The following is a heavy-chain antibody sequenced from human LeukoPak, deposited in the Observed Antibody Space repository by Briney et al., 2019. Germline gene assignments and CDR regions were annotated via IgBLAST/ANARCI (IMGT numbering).Heavy chain of an antibody. CDR1: GGSISSNNW. Sequence: EASETLSLTCAVSGGSISSNNWWIWVRQSPEKGLEWIGEIYHDGSTNYNPSLKSRVTISMDKSKNQLSLKLNFVTAADTAVYYCARRGTWIQLWSALDYWGQGTLVTVSS. D-gene: IGHD5-18*01. CDR2: IYHDGST. CDR3: ARRGTWIQLWSALDY. J-gene: IGHJ4*02. V-gene: IGHV4-4*02.